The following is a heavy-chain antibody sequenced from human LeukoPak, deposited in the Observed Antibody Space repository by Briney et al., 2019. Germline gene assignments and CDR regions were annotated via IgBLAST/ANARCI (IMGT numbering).Heavy chain of an antibody. CDR2: ISSSSSTI. CDR1: ELTFSSYS. J-gene: IGHJ4*02. CDR3: ARARASGRSGFDY. Sequence: GGSLRLSCAASELTFSSYSMNWVRQAPGKGLEWVSYISSSSSTIYYADSVKGRFTISRDNAKNSLYLQMNSLRDEDTAVYYCARARASGRSGFDYWGQGTLVTVSS. V-gene: IGHV3-48*02. D-gene: IGHD2-15*01.